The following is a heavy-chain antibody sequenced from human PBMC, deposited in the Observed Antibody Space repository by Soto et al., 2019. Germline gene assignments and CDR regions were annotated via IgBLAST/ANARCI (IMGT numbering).Heavy chain of an antibody. Sequence: DSVKVSCKASGYTFTSYAMNWVRQAPGQGLEWMGWINTNTGNPTYAQGFTGRFVFSLDTSVSTAYLQICSLKAEDTAVYYCARDLGGSSAQRNYYYYGMDVWGQGTTVTVSS. V-gene: IGHV7-4-1*01. CDR2: INTNTGNP. CDR3: ARDLGGSSAQRNYYYYGMDV. D-gene: IGHD6-6*01. CDR1: GYTFTSYA. J-gene: IGHJ6*02.